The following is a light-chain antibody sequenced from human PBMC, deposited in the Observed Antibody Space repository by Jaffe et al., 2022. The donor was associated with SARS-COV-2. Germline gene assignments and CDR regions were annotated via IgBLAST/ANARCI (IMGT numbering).Light chain of an antibody. CDR1: SSNIGAGYD. Sequence: QSVLTQPPSVSGAPGQRVTISCTGSSSNIGAGYDVHWYQQLPGTAPKLLISGNSNRPSGVPDRFSGSKSGTSASLAITGLQAEDEADYYCQSYDSRLSGDMLFGGGTKLTVL. V-gene: IGLV1-40*01. CDR2: GNS. J-gene: IGLJ2*01. CDR3: QSYDSRLSGDML.